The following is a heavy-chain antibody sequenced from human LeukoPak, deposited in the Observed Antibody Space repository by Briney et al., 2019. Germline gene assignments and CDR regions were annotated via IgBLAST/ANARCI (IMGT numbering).Heavy chain of an antibody. Sequence: SETLSLTCTVSSGSISRSYFYWGWIRQPPGKGLEWIGSVYYSGNTFYSPSLKGRVTISVDTSKNHFSLRLISVTAADTAVYYCARPLRVTMVRGAAFRASSDFDPWGQGTLVTVSS. CDR2: VYYSGNT. D-gene: IGHD3-10*01. V-gene: IGHV4-39*02. CDR3: ARPLRVTMVRGAAFRASSDFDP. CDR1: SGSISRSYFY. J-gene: IGHJ5*02.